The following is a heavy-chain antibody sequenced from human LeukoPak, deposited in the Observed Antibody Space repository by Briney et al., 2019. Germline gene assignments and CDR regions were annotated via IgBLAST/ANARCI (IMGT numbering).Heavy chain of an antibody. D-gene: IGHD3-22*01. V-gene: IGHV1-46*02. CDR1: GYTFNSYY. J-gene: IGHJ4*02. Sequence: ASVEVSCKASGYTFNSYYMHWVRQAPGQGLEWMGIINPGGSSTTYAQKFQDRLTVTRDTSTNTVYMELSSLTSEDTAVYYCSCYYDSSGYYFTEWGQGTLVTVSS. CDR3: SCYYDSSGYYFTE. CDR2: INPGGSST.